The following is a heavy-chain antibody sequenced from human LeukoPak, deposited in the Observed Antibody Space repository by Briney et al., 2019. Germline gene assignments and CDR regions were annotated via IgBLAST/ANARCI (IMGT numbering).Heavy chain of an antibody. CDR3: AKGRGWEASYYYYYMDV. CDR1: EYTFTGYY. CDR2: INPNSGGT. J-gene: IGHJ6*03. V-gene: IGHV1-2*02. D-gene: IGHD1-26*01. Sequence: ASVKVSCKASEYTFTGYYMHWVRQAPGQGLEWMGWINPNSGGTNYAQKFQGRVTMTRDTSISTAYMELSRLRAEDTAVYYCAKGRGWEASYYYYYMDVWGKGTTVTFSS.